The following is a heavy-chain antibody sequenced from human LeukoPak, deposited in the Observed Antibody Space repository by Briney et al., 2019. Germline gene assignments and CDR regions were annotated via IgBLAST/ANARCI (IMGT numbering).Heavy chain of an antibody. V-gene: IGHV1-69*13. Sequence: SVKVSCKASGGTFSSYAISWVRQAPGQGLEWMGGIIPIFGTADYAQKFQGRVTITADESTSTAYMELSSLRSEDAAVYYCARQYYDFWSGLDVRIRENWFDPWGQGTLVTVSS. CDR2: IIPIFGTA. D-gene: IGHD3-3*01. J-gene: IGHJ5*02. CDR1: GGTFSSYA. CDR3: ARQYYDFWSGLDVRIRENWFDP.